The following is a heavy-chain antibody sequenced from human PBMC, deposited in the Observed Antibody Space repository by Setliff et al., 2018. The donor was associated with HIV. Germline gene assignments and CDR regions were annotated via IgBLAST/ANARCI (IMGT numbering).Heavy chain of an antibody. Sequence: SETLSLTCTVSGGSISSSSYYWSWIRQPAGKGLEWIGRIHTSGRTNYNPSLKSRVTISADTSKNQFSLKLTSVTAADTAVYYCARRSIVGSTRGYYYYALDVWGQGTTVTVSS. CDR2: IHTSGRT. J-gene: IGHJ6*02. CDR3: ARRSIVGSTRGYYYYALDV. D-gene: IGHD1-26*01. CDR1: GGSISSSSYY. V-gene: IGHV4-61*02.